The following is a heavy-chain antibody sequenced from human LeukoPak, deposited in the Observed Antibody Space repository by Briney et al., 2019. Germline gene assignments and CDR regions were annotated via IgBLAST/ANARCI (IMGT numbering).Heavy chain of an antibody. CDR1: GYTFTNYL. CDR2: INAGNGNT. CDR3: ARGTAYGGYVNY. Sequence: GASVKVSCKASGYTFTNYLMHWVRQAPGQRLEWMGWINAGNGNTKYSQNFQDRVTITRDTSANTAYVELSSLRSEDTAVYYCARGTAYGGYVNYWGQGTLVTVSS. J-gene: IGHJ4*02. V-gene: IGHV1-3*01. D-gene: IGHD5-12*01.